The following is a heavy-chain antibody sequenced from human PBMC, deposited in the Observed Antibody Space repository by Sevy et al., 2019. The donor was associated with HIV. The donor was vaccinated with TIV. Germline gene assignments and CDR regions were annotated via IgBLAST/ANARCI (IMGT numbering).Heavy chain of an antibody. D-gene: IGHD6-19*01. J-gene: IGHJ4*02. CDR1: GFTFSSYA. V-gene: IGHV3-30-3*01. Sequence: GGSLRLSCAASGFTFSSYAMHWVRQAPGKGLEWVAIISYDGRNKYCANSVKGRFTISRDNSKNTLYLQMNSPEAEDTAGYYGARDPTNPYSSGLDSWGQGTLVTVSS. CDR2: ISYDGRNK. CDR3: ARDPTNPYSSGLDS.